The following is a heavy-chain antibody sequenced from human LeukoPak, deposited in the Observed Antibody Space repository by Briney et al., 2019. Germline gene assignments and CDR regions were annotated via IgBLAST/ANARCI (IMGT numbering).Heavy chain of an antibody. CDR1: GFTFDDYT. J-gene: IGHJ4*02. CDR3: AKDVTVSGNYFDY. V-gene: IGHV3-43*01. D-gene: IGHD4-4*01. Sequence: GGSLRPSCAASGFTFDDYTMHWVRQAPGKGLEWVSLISWDGGSTYYADSVKGRFTISRDNSKNSLYLQMNSLRTEDTALYYCAKDVTVSGNYFDYWGQGTLVTVSS. CDR2: ISWDGGST.